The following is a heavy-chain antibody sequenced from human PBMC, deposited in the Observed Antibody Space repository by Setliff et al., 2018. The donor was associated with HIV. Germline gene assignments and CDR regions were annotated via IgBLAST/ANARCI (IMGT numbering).Heavy chain of an antibody. V-gene: IGHV3-23*01. Sequence: GESLKLSCAASGFTFNTYAMSWVRQAPGKGLEWVSVISGSGGSTFYADSVEGRFTISRDNSKNTLYLQMNRLRVEDTAVYYCAKDGISGGAYPPYYFDYWGRGTLVTVAS. J-gene: IGHJ4*01. D-gene: IGHD2-15*01. CDR1: GFTFNTYA. CDR3: AKDGISGGAYPPYYFDY. CDR2: ISGSGGST.